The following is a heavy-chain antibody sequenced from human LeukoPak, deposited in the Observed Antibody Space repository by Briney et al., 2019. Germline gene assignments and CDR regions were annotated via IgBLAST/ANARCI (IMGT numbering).Heavy chain of an antibody. J-gene: IGHJ1*01. D-gene: IGHD4-17*01. CDR3: ARDLYGDYVGAPFQH. CDR2: IYYSGST. CDR1: GCSISSYY. V-gene: IGHV4-59*08. Sequence: SETLSLTCTVSGCSISSYYWSWIRQPPGKGLEWIGYIYYSGSTNYNPSLKSRVTISVDTSKNQFSLKLSAVTAADTAVYYCARDLYGDYVGAPFQHWGQGTLVTVSS.